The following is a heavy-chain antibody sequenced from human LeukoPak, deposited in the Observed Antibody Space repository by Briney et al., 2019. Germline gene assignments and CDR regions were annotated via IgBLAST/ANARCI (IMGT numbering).Heavy chain of an antibody. D-gene: IGHD3-10*01. Sequence: GGSLRLSCEASGFTFSNYAMNWVRQAPGKGLEWVSGVSGSGDTTKHADSVKGRFAISRVNARNTMYLQMSSLRAADTAVYYCAKASLIIAELYALDVWGRGTMVTVSS. V-gene: IGHV3-23*01. CDR2: VSGSGDTT. CDR1: GFTFSNYA. CDR3: AKASLIIAELYALDV. J-gene: IGHJ3*01.